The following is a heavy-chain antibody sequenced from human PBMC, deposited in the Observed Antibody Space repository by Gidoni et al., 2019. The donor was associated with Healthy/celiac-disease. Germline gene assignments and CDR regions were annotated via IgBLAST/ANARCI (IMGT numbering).Heavy chain of an antibody. D-gene: IGHD6-6*01. J-gene: IGHJ4*02. CDR3: AHRLNTEMYSSSPNFDY. CDR1: GFSLSTSGGG. CDR2: IYWDDDK. Sequence: QITVNESAATPVKATHTLPVTCTFSGFSLSTSGGGVGWIRQPPGKALEWLALIYWDDDKRYSSSLKSRLTITKDTSKNQVVLTMNNMYPVDTATYYCAHRLNTEMYSSSPNFDYWGKGTLVTVSS. V-gene: IGHV2-5*02.